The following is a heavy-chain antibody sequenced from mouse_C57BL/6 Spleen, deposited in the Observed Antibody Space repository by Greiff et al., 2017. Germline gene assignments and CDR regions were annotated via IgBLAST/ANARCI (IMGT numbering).Heavy chain of an antibody. CDR2: IDPSDSET. CDR3: ARWHDYDVWYFDV. V-gene: IGHV1-52*01. D-gene: IGHD2-4*01. J-gene: IGHJ1*03. Sequence: VQLQQPGAELVRPGSSVKLSCKASGYTFTSYWMHWVKQRPIQGLEWIGNIDPSDSETHYNQKFKDKATLTVDKSSSTAYMQLSSLTSEDSAVYYCARWHDYDVWYFDVWGTGTTVTVSS. CDR1: GYTFTSYW.